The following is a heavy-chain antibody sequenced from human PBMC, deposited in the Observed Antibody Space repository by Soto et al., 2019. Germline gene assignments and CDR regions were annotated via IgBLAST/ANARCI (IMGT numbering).Heavy chain of an antibody. V-gene: IGHV4-30-2*01. CDR2: IYHSGST. Sequence: SETLSLTCAVSGGSISSGGYSWSWIRQPPGKGLEWIGYIYHSGSTYYNPSLKGRVTISVDRSKNQFSLKLSSVTAADTAVYYCARGGDYYGSGSYYIWGAFDIWGQGTMVTVSS. CDR1: GGSISSGGYS. J-gene: IGHJ3*02. CDR3: ARGGDYYGSGSYYIWGAFDI. D-gene: IGHD3-10*01.